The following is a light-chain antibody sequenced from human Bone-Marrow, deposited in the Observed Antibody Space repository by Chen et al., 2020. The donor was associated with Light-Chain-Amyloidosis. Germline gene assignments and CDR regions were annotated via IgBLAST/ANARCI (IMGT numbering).Light chain of an antibody. J-gene: IGKJ3*01. Sequence: IMMTQSPVSLSVTPGVPASIACRSSQSLLHSNGHNYLDCFLQRPGQSPQLLIYLGSNRFTGVPDRFSGSGAGTDFTLKISRVEAEDVGGDFCMQALQTPLTFGPGTKLVLK. V-gene: IGKV2-28*01. CDR1: QSLLHSNGHNY. CDR3: MQALQTPLT. CDR2: LGS.